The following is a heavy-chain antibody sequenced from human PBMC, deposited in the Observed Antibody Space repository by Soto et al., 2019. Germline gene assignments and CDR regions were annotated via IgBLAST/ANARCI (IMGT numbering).Heavy chain of an antibody. CDR1: GGTFSSYA. Sequence: VSCKASGGTFSSYAISWVRQAPGQGLEWMGGIIPIFGTANYAQKFQGRVTITADKSTSTAYMELSSLRSEDTAVYYCARHKGRKAGMDVWGQGTTVTVS. D-gene: IGHD3-10*01. CDR3: ARHKGRKAGMDV. J-gene: IGHJ6*02. CDR2: IIPIFGTA. V-gene: IGHV1-69*06.